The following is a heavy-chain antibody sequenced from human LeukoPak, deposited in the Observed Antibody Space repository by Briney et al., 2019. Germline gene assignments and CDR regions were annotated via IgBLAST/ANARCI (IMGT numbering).Heavy chain of an antibody. Sequence: GRSLRLSCAASGFTFSSYGMHWVRQASGKGLEWVAVISYDGSNKYYADSVKGRFTTSRDNSKNTLYLQMNSLRAEDTAVYYCAKDFDYWGQGTLVTVSS. CDR2: ISYDGSNK. CDR1: GFTFSSYG. J-gene: IGHJ4*02. V-gene: IGHV3-30*18. CDR3: AKDFDY.